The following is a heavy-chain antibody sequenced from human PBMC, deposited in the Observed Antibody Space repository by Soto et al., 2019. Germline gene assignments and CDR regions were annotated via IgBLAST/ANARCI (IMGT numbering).Heavy chain of an antibody. V-gene: IGHV4-34*01. CDR2: INHSGST. Sequence: SETLSLTCAVYGGSFSGYYWSWIRQPPGKGLEWIGEINHSGSTNYNPSLKSRVTISVDTSKNQFSLKLSSVTAADTAVYYCARRRVLRYNWFDPWGQGTLVTVSS. CDR3: ARRRVLRYNWFDP. CDR1: GGSFSGYY. D-gene: IGHD3-9*01. J-gene: IGHJ5*02.